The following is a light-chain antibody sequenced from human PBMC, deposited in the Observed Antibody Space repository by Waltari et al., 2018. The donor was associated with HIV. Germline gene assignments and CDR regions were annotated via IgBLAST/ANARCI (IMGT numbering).Light chain of an antibody. CDR3: GTWDSSLSAVV. Sequence: QSVLTQPPSVSGAPGQRVTISCSGSSSNIGTNYVSWYQQLPGTAPKLLIYDDNERPSGIPDRFSGSKSGTSATLGITGLQTGDEADYYCGTWDSSLSAVVFGTVTKVTVL. CDR1: SSNIGTNY. V-gene: IGLV1-51*01. CDR2: DDN. J-gene: IGLJ1*01.